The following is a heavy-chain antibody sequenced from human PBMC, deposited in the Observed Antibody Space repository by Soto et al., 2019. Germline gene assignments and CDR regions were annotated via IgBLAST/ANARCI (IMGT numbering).Heavy chain of an antibody. Sequence: EVQLLESGGGLVQPGGSLRLSCAVSGLTFSYFAMSWVRQAPGEGLEWVSAISCSGGITYYADSVKGRFTISRDNSKNTLFLQMNSLRAEDTAVYYCALLGRSGSGRPYYYGMDVWGQGTTVTVSS. J-gene: IGHJ6*02. V-gene: IGHV3-23*01. CDR1: GLTFSYFA. CDR3: ALLGRSGSGRPYYYGMDV. CDR2: ISCSGGIT. D-gene: IGHD3-10*01.